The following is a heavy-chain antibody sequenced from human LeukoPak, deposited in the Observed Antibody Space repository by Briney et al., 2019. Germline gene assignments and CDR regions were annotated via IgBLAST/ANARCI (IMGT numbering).Heavy chain of an antibody. D-gene: IGHD3-10*01. Sequence: GGSLRLSCAASGFTFSSYAMSWVRQAPGKGLEWVSAISGSGGSTYYADSVKGRFTISRDNSKNTLYLQMNSLRAEDTAVYYCARDVADYYGSGSFRWGQGTLVTVSS. CDR3: ARDVADYYGSGSFR. J-gene: IGHJ4*02. CDR2: ISGSGGST. V-gene: IGHV3-23*01. CDR1: GFTFSSYA.